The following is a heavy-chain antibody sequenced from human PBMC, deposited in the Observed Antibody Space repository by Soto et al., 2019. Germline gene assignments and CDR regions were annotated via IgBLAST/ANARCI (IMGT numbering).Heavy chain of an antibody. CDR2: IYYSGST. CDR3: ASYSSSWYNPGYYFDY. Sequence: SETLSLTCTVSCGSISSSSYYWGWIRQPPGKGLEWIGSIYYSGSTYYNPSLKSRVTISVDTSKNQFSLKLSSVTAADTAVYYCASYSSSWYNPGYYFDYWGQGTLVTVPS. J-gene: IGHJ4*02. D-gene: IGHD6-13*01. V-gene: IGHV4-39*01. CDR1: CGSISSSSYY.